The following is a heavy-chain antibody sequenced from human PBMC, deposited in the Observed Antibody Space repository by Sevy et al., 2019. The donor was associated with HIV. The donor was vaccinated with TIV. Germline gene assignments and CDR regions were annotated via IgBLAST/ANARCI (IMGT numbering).Heavy chain of an antibody. CDR2: INHSGST. CDR3: ARGMTGTTSSFDY. Sequence: ETLSLTCAVYGGSFSGYYWSWIRQPPGKGLEWIGEINHSGSTNYNPSLKSRVTISVDTSKNQFSLKLSSVTAADTAVYYCARGMTGTTSSFDYWGQGTLVTVSS. D-gene: IGHD1-7*01. V-gene: IGHV4-34*01. CDR1: GGSFSGYY. J-gene: IGHJ4*02.